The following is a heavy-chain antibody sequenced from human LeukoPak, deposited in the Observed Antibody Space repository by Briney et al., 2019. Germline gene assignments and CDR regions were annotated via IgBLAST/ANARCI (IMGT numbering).Heavy chain of an antibody. CDR1: DSTFNSQG. CDR3: ARDSTLCRGTNCYQNDPFDI. D-gene: IGHD2-2*01. J-gene: IGHJ3*02. Sequence: ASVKVSCKAFDSTFNSQGFSWVRQAPGQGLEWMGWISAYNGNTRFARKLQDRVSMTTDTSTTTGYMELRSLTSDDTATYYCARDSTLCRGTNCYQNDPFDIWGQGTMVTVSS. V-gene: IGHV1-18*01. CDR2: ISAYNGNT.